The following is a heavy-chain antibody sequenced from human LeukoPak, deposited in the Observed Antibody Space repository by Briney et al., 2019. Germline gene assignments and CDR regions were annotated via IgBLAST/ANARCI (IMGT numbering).Heavy chain of an antibody. CDR3: ARHLFGSGSPYHMDV. CDR2: IYYSGST. Sequence: SSETLSLTCTVSGGSISSYYWSWIRQPPGKGLEWIGYIYYSGSTNYNPSLKNRVTISADTSKNQFSLKLTSVIAADTAVYYCARHLFGSGSPYHMDVWGKGTTVTVS. CDR1: GGSISSYY. J-gene: IGHJ6*03. D-gene: IGHD3-10*01. V-gene: IGHV4-59*08.